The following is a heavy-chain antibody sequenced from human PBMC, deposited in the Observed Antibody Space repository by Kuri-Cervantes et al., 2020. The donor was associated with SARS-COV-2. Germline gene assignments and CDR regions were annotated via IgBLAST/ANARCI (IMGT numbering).Heavy chain of an antibody. J-gene: IGHJ6*03. CDR2: IYTSGST. Sequence: SETLSLTCTVSGGSISSYYWNWIRQPAGKGLQWIGHIYTSGSTNYNPSLKSRVTISVDTSKNQFSLKLSSVTAADTAVYYCARVGRFLEWLLSVGGYYYYMDVWGKGTTVTVSS. CDR1: GGSISSYY. D-gene: IGHD3-3*01. V-gene: IGHV4-4*07. CDR3: ARVGRFLEWLLSVGGYYYYMDV.